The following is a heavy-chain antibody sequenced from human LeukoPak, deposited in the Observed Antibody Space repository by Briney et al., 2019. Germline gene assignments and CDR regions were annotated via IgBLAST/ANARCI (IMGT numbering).Heavy chain of an antibody. CDR3: ARLSSSSVTTFYYYYYMDV. Sequence: ASVKVSCKASGYTFTSYGISWVRQAPGQGLEWMGWISAYNGNTNYAQKLQGRVTMTTDTSTSTAYMELRSLRSDDTAVYYCARLSSSSVTTFYYYYYMDVWGKGTTVTISS. CDR2: ISAYNGNT. CDR1: GYTFTSYG. J-gene: IGHJ6*03. V-gene: IGHV1-18*01. D-gene: IGHD4-17*01.